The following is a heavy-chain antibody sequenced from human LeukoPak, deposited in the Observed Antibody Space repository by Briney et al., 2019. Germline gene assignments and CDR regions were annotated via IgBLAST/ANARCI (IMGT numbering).Heavy chain of an antibody. D-gene: IGHD6-19*01. V-gene: IGHV1-2*06. CDR3: ASEQWRNFYY. CDR1: GYTFTGYY. CDR2: INPNSGGT. Sequence: PGASVKVSCKASGYTFTGYYMHWVRQAPGQGLEWMGRINPNSGGTNYAQKFQGRATMTRDTSISTAYMELSRLRSDDTAVYYCASEQWRNFYYWGQGTLVTVSS. J-gene: IGHJ4*02.